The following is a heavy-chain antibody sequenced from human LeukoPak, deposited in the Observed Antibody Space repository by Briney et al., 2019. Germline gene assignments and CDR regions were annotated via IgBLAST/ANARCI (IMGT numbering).Heavy chain of an antibody. CDR2: INPNSGAT. J-gene: IGHJ3*02. Sequence: ASVKVSCKTSGYTFTANYMQWVRQAPGQGLEWMGWINPNSGATKYAQKFQGRVTMTRDTSISTAYMELSRLRSDDTAVYYCARDNRYDSSGYYPEDAFDIWGQGTMVTVSS. D-gene: IGHD3-22*01. V-gene: IGHV1-2*02. CDR3: ARDNRYDSSGYYPEDAFDI. CDR1: GYTFTANY.